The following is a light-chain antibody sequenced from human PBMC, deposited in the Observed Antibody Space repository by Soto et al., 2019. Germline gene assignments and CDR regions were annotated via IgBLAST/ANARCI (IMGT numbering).Light chain of an antibody. J-gene: IGKJ4*01. V-gene: IGKV3-20*01. CDR2: GAS. CDR3: QQYGNSPPT. Sequence: EIVLTQSPGTLSLSPGERTTLSCRASQSLSSTYLAWYQQKPGQAPRLLIYGASSRATGIPDRCSGSGSATDFTLTSSRLEPEDFAVYHCQQYGNSPPTFGGGTKVEI. CDR1: QSLSSTY.